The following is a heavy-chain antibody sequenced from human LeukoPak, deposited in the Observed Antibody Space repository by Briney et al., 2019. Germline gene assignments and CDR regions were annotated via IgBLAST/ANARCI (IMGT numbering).Heavy chain of an antibody. CDR1: GGSISSYY. Sequence: SETLSLTCTVSGGSISSYYWSWIRQPPGKGLEWIGYIYYSGSTNYNPSLKSRVTISVDTSKNQFSLKLSSVTAADTAVYYCARPFWSVRDYYYYGMDVWGQGTTVTVSS. D-gene: IGHD3-3*01. CDR2: IYYSGST. V-gene: IGHV4-59*01. J-gene: IGHJ6*02. CDR3: ARPFWSVRDYYYYGMDV.